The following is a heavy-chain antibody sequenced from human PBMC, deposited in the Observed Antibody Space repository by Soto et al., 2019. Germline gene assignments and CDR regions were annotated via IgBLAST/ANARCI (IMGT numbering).Heavy chain of an antibody. J-gene: IGHJ6*01. CDR1: GYPFPNHA. CDR2: INGGTGQT. CDR3: ARGKGMEENYYHYGLDI. V-gene: IGHV1-3*01. D-gene: IGHD1-1*01. Sequence: ASVNGSCKAYGYPFPNHAMHLVRQAPGQSIEWMGWINGGTGQTKHSQRFQGRVNITRDTSASTAYMELRSLRSEDTALYYCARGKGMEENYYHYGLDIWGQGTTVTGSS.